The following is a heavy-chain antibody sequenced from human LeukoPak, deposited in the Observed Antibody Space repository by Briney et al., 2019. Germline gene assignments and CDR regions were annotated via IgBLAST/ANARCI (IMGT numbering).Heavy chain of an antibody. V-gene: IGHV3-21*01. CDR2: ISSSGSYI. CDR3: ARDFYSDFWSGYWS. CDR1: GFTFSSYS. D-gene: IGHD3-3*01. J-gene: IGHJ4*02. Sequence: GGSLRLSCAASGFTFSSYSMNWVRQAPGKGLEWVSSISSSGSYIYYADSVKGRFTISRDNAKNSLYLQMNSLRAEDTAVYYCARDFYSDFWSGYWSWGQGTLVTVSS.